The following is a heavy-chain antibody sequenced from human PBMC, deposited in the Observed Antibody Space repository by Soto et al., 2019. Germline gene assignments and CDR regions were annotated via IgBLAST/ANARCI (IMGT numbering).Heavy chain of an antibody. CDR1: GFTFSDYY. Sequence: PGGSLRLSCAAYGFTFSDYYMSWIRQAPGKGLEWVSYISSSSSYTNCADSVKGRFTISRDNAKNSLYLQMNSLRAEDTAVYYCARNIDGVDYWGQGTLVTVSS. CDR2: ISSSSSYT. J-gene: IGHJ4*02. CDR3: ARNIDGVDY. V-gene: IGHV3-11*03.